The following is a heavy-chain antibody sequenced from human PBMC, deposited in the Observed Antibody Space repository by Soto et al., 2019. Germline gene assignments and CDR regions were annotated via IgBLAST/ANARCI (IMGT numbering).Heavy chain of an antibody. CDR3: ARPGGSSWYGENYYGMDV. Sequence: SVKVSCKASGGTFSSYAISWVRQAPGQGLEWMGGIIPIFGTANYAQKFQGRVTITADESTSTAYMELSSLRSEDTAVYYCARPGGSSWYGENYYGMDVWGQGTTVTV. CDR1: GGTFSSYA. J-gene: IGHJ6*02. D-gene: IGHD6-13*01. CDR2: IIPIFGTA. V-gene: IGHV1-69*13.